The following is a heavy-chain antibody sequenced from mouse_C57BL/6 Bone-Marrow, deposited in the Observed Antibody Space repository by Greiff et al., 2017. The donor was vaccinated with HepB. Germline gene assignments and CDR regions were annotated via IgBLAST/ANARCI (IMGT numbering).Heavy chain of an antibody. CDR2: ISSGGDYI. V-gene: IGHV5-9-1*02. CDR1: GFTFSSYA. CDR3: TRPPYYYGSSPWFAY. D-gene: IGHD1-1*01. J-gene: IGHJ3*01. Sequence: EVQGVESGEGLVKPGGSLKLSCAASGFTFSSYAMSWVRQTPEKRLEWVAYISSGGDYIYYADTVKGRFTISRDNARNTLYLQMSSLKSEDTAMYYCTRPPYYYGSSPWFAYWGQGTLVTVSA.